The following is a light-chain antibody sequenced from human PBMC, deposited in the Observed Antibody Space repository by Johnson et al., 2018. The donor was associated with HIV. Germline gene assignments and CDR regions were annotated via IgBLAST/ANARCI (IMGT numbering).Light chain of an antibody. CDR1: SSHIENYF. CDR3: GVWNASLSPHYV. Sequence: QSILTQPPSVSAAPGQRVNISCSGPSSHIENYFVSWYHQLPGAAPRLLIYEDYKRPSGIPDRFSGSKSGASATLGITGPQTGDEADYYCGVWNASLSPHYVFGTGTTITVL. V-gene: IGLV1-51*02. CDR2: EDY. J-gene: IGLJ1*01.